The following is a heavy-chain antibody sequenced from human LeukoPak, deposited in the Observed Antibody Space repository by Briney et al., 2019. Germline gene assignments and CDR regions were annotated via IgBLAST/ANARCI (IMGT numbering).Heavy chain of an antibody. CDR1: GFTFRSYW. CDR2: INHSGST. J-gene: IGHJ4*02. Sequence: GSLRLSCAASGFTFRSYWMSWIRQPPGKGLEWIGEINHSGSTNYNPSLKSRVTISVDTSKNQFSLKLSSVTAADTAVYYCARSWLVTYWGQGTLVTVSS. V-gene: IGHV4-34*01. D-gene: IGHD6-19*01. CDR3: ARSWLVTY.